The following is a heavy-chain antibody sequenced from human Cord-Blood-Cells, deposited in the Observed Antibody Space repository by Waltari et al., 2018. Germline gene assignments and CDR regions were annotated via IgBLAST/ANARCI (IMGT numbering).Heavy chain of an antibody. CDR2: FDPEDGET. J-gene: IGHJ4*02. CDR1: GYTLTELS. V-gene: IGHV1-24*01. CDR3: ATYKTTPSRIVGANLFDY. Sequence: QVQLVQSGAEVKKPGASVKVYCKVSGYTLTELSMHWARQALGQGLEWMGGFDPEDGETIYAQKFQGRVTMTEDTSTDTAYMELSSLRSEDTAVYYCATYKTTPSRIVGANLFDYWGQGTLVTVSS. D-gene: IGHD1-26*01.